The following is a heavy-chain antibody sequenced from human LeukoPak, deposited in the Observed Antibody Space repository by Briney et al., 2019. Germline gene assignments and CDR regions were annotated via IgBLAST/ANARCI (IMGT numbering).Heavy chain of an antibody. CDR1: VYTFTSYG. CDR3: ARDWQRYCSGGSCYQGDYYYMDV. V-gene: IGHV1-18*01. Sequence: GASVKVSCKSSVYTFTSYGISWVRRAPGQGLEWMGWISAYNGNTNYAQRLQCRVTMTTDTSTSTAYMELRSLRSDDTAVYYCARDWQRYCSGGSCYQGDYYYMDVWGKGTTVTVSS. J-gene: IGHJ6*03. D-gene: IGHD2-15*01. CDR2: ISAYNGNT.